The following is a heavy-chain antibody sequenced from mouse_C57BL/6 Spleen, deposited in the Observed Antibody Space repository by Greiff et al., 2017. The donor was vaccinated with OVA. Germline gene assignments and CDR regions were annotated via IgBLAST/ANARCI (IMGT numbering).Heavy chain of an antibody. CDR2: IDPSDSYT. Sequence: QVQLQQPGAELVRPGTSVKLSCKASGYTFTSYWMHWVKQRPGQGLEWIGVIDPSDSYTNYNQKFKGKATLTVDTSSSTAYMQLSSLTSEDSAVYYCARSGNYYGSSYVRYFDVWGTGTTVTVSS. D-gene: IGHD1-1*01. V-gene: IGHV1-59*01. CDR1: GYTFTSYW. J-gene: IGHJ1*03. CDR3: ARSGNYYGSSYVRYFDV.